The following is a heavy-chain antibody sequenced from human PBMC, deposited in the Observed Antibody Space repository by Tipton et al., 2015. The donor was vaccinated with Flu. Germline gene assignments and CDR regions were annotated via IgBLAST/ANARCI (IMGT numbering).Heavy chain of an antibody. CDR3: ARAVTTDY. CDR1: GFTFSNYW. D-gene: IGHD4-17*01. CDR2: IKEDGSEQ. Sequence: GSLRLSCAASGFTFSNYWMSWVRQAPGKGVEWVANIKEDGSEQYYVDSVKGRFTISRDNAKNSVFLQMNSLTAEDTAVYYCARAVTTDYWGQGTLVTVSS. J-gene: IGHJ4*02. V-gene: IGHV3-7*01.